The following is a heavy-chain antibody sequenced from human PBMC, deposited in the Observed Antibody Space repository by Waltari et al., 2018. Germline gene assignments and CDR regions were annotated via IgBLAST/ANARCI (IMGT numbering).Heavy chain of an antibody. D-gene: IGHD2-2*02. V-gene: IGHV1-2*02. CDR1: GYTFTGHY. Sequence: QVRLVQSGAEVKEPGASVKVSCKASGYTFTGHYMHWVRQAPAQGLEWMGWINPNSGATNYAQKFQGRVTMTRDTSTSTAYMELSRLRSDDTAVYYCARIRSDVVVVPAAIYDAFEIWGQGTMVTVSS. CDR3: ARIRSDVVVVPAAIYDAFEI. J-gene: IGHJ3*02. CDR2: INPNSGAT.